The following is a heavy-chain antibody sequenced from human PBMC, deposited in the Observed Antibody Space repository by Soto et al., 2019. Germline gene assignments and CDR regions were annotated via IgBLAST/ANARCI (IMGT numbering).Heavy chain of an antibody. D-gene: IGHD5-12*01. CDR1: GYTFTTYG. CDR3: AREWAGVFSGYDYFDF. Sequence: QVQLEQSGVEVKKPGASVKVSCKASGYTFTTYGMSWVREAPGQRLEWMGWISGLNGNTKYAQKFQGRVTMTTDTSTSTAYKELRSLTSDDTAVYYRAREWAGVFSGYDYFDFWGPGNLVIVSS. CDR2: ISGLNGNT. V-gene: IGHV1-18*01. J-gene: IGHJ4*02.